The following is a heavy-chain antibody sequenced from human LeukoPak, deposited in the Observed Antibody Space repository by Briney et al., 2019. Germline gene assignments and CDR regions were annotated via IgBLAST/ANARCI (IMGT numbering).Heavy chain of an antibody. CDR1: GFTFSNNW. CDR3: ARDRGAYCGGDCYLGFDY. D-gene: IGHD2-21*02. CDR2: IAGSSGYI. Sequence: GGSLRLSCAASGFTFSNNWMHWVRQGPGKGLEWVSSIAGSSGYISYADSVKGRFTISRDNAKKSLYLQMTSLTAEDTAVYYCARDRGAYCGGDCYLGFDYWGRGTLVTVSS. V-gene: IGHV3-21*01. J-gene: IGHJ4*01.